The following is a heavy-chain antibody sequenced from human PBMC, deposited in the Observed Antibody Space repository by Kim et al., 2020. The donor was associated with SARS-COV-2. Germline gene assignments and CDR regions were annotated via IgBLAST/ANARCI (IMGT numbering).Heavy chain of an antibody. CDR2: ITWNSGTK. CDR3: ANGCGYYGSEVCFDY. V-gene: IGHV3-9*01. Sequence: GGSLRLSCAASGFTFGDYGMHWVRQAPGKGLEWVAGITWNSGTKGYADSVKGRFTISRDNAKNSLYLQMNSLRPEDTALYFCANGCGYYGSEVCFDYWGQGTLVTVSS. J-gene: IGHJ4*02. CDR1: GFTFGDYG. D-gene: IGHD3-10*01.